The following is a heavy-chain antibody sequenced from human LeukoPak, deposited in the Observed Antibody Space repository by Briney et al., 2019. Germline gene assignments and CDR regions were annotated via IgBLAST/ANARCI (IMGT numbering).Heavy chain of an antibody. Sequence: GGSLRLSCAASGFTFSSYAMHWVRQAPGKGLEWVAVISYDGSNKYYADSVKGRFTISRDNSKNTLYLQMNSLRAEDTAVYYCARNHIGAVAGTRGGSPGKGVWGQGNTGTVSS. D-gene: IGHD6-19*01. CDR2: ISYDGSNK. CDR1: GFTFSSYA. V-gene: IGHV3-30*04. J-gene: IGHJ6*02. CDR3: ARNHIGAVAGTRGGSPGKGV.